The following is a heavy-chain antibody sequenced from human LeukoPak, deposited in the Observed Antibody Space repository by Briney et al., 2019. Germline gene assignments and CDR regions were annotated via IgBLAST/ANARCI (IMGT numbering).Heavy chain of an antibody. V-gene: IGHV3-21*01. D-gene: IGHD3-3*01. CDR2: ISTSSSYI. CDR1: GFTFSSYS. CDR3: AKDLSKELLYRRGKYYFDY. J-gene: IGHJ4*02. Sequence: GGSLRLSCAASGFTFSSYSMNWVRQAPGKGLEWVSSISTSSSYINYVDSVKGRFTISRDNAKNSLYLQMNSLRAEDTAVYYCAKDLSKELLYRRGKYYFDYWGQGTLATVSS.